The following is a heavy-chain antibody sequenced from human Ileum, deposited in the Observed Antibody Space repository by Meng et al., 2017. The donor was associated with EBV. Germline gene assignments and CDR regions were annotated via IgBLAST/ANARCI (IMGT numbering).Heavy chain of an antibody. CDR3: ASSDYYRSDY. V-gene: IGHV4-4*02. D-gene: IGHD3-22*01. CDR1: GGSISRRDW. Sequence: QVQLEESCPGMVKPSDALLLPLSVLGGSISRRDWWSWVRQHPGKGLEWIGETSHSGSTNYSPSLKSRVTISLDKSKNQLSLKLNSVTAADTAVYYCASSDYYRSDYWGQGTLVTVSS. J-gene: IGHJ4*02. CDR2: TSHSGST.